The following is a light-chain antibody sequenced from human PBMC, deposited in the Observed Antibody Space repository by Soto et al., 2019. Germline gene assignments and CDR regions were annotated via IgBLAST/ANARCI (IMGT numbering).Light chain of an antibody. J-gene: IGKJ2*01. CDR1: QDISNH. V-gene: IGKV1-9*01. CDR2: GAS. Sequence: DIQMTQSPSSLSASVGDRVTITCQASQDISNHLNWYQQKPGKAPKLLIFGASKLQSGVPSRFSGSGSGTEFTLTISSLQPEDFATYYCQQLNSHPRTFGQGTKLEIK. CDR3: QQLNSHPRT.